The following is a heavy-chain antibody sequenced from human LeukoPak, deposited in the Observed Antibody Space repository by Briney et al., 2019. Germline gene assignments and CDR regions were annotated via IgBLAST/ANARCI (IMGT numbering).Heavy chain of an antibody. CDR2: ISTGGITI. V-gene: IGHV3-48*03. Sequence: PGGSLRLPCAASGFTFSSYEMNWVRQAPGKGLGWVSYISTGGITIYYADSVKGRFTISRDNAKNSLYLQMNSLRAEDTAVYYCARGNCSSASCYTDFDYWGQGTLVTVSS. CDR1: GFTFSSYE. D-gene: IGHD2-2*02. CDR3: ARGNCSSASCYTDFDY. J-gene: IGHJ4*02.